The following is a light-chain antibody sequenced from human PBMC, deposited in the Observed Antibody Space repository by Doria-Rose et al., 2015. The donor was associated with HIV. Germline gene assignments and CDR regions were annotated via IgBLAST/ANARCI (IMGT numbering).Light chain of an antibody. CDR2: WAS. CDR3: QQYYDTPS. V-gene: IGKV4-1*01. CDR1: QSLLYTSKNY. J-gene: IGKJ3*01. Sequence: DIRLTQSPESLGMSLGERATLNCKSNQSLLYTSKNYLAWYQQKPGQPPKLLIYWASTRQSAVPARFSGSGSGTDFTLTISSMEADDVAVYYCQQYYDTPSFGPGITVDI.